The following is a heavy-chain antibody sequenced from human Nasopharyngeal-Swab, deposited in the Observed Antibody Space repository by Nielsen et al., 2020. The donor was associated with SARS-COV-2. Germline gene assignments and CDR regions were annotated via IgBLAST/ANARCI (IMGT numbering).Heavy chain of an antibody. CDR1: GYTLSNYG. CDR2: ISVYNGDT. V-gene: IGHV1-18*01. Sequence: ASVKVSCKASGYTLSNYGISWVRQTPGQGLEWMGWISVYNGDTNYAQKFQGRVTMTIDTSTSTAYMELRSLRPDDTAVYFCAREIFSGYCSGTRCYGVIYYGMDVWGQGTTVTVSS. CDR3: AREIFSGYCSGTRCYGVIYYGMDV. D-gene: IGHD2-15*01. J-gene: IGHJ6*02.